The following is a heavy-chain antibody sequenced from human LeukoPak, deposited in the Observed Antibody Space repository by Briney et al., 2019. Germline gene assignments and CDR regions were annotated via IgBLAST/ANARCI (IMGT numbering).Heavy chain of an antibody. CDR3: ARHRGYLERIDY. V-gene: IGHV4-39*01. Sequence: PSETLSLTCTVSGGSISSSSSYWGWIRQPPGKGLEWIGSIYYSGSTYYNPSLKSRVTISVDTSKNQFSLKLSSVTAADTAVYYRARHRGYLERIDYWGQGTLVTVSS. CDR2: IYYSGST. CDR1: GGSISSSSSY. J-gene: IGHJ4*02. D-gene: IGHD1-20*01.